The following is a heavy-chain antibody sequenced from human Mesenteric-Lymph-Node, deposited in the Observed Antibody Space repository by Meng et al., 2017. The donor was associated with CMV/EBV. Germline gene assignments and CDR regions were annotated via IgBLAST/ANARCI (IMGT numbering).Heavy chain of an antibody. J-gene: IGHJ4*02. D-gene: IGHD5-24*01. CDR1: GYSISSGYY. Sequence: SETLSLTCTVSGYSISSGYYWGWIRQPPGKGLEWIGSIYHSGSTYYNPSLKSRVTISVDTSKNQFSLKLSSVTAADTAVYYCARDALQTIASFDYWGQGTLVTVSS. CDR2: IYHSGST. CDR3: ARDALQTIASFDY. V-gene: IGHV4-38-2*02.